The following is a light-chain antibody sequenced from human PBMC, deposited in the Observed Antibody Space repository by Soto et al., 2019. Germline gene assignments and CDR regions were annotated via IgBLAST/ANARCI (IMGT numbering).Light chain of an antibody. V-gene: IGKV3-20*01. J-gene: IGKJ1*01. CDR2: CAS. CDR1: QSVSSSY. CDR3: KQYGSSPWT. Sequence: EIVLTQSPGTLSLSPGERATLSCRASQSVSSSYLAWYQQKPGQAPRLIIYCASSRATGIPDRFSGSGSGTDFTLTISRLEPADFAVYYCKQYGSSPWTCGQGTKVEIK.